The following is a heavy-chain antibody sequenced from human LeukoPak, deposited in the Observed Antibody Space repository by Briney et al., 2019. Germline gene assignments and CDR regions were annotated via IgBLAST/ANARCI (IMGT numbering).Heavy chain of an antibody. Sequence: QSGGSLRLSCTASDFTFSSYDMTWVRQAPGKGLEWVSAISGSAHRTYYADSVKGRFTVSRDNSKNTLYLQVSSLRAEDTAMYYCAKDREEDMATITLSDSWGQGTLVTVSS. CDR3: AKDREEDMATITLSDS. CDR1: DFTFSSYD. J-gene: IGHJ5*02. D-gene: IGHD5-12*01. V-gene: IGHV3-23*01. CDR2: ISGSAHRT.